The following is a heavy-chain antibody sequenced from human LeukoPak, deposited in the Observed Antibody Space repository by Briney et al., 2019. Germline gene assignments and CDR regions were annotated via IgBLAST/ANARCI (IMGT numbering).Heavy chain of an antibody. Sequence: GGSLRLSCAASGFTFSSYAMHWVRQAPGKGLEGVAVISYDGSNKYYADSVKGRFTISRDNSRNTVYMEMNSLRAEDTAVYYCASSYTNYYDSSGYYYNYGMDVWGQGTTVTVSS. V-gene: IGHV3-30-3*01. CDR2: ISYDGSNK. CDR3: ASSYTNYYDSSGYYYNYGMDV. CDR1: GFTFSSYA. J-gene: IGHJ6*02. D-gene: IGHD3-22*01.